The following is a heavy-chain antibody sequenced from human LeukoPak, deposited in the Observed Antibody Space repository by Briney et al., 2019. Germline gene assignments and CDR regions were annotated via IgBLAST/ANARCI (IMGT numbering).Heavy chain of an antibody. D-gene: IGHD2-15*01. CDR2: IKQDGSEK. CDR1: GFTFSSYW. J-gene: IGHJ6*02. CDR3: ARVSGYSGYYYYYYGMDV. Sequence: PGGSLRLSCAASGFTFSSYWMSWVRQAPGKGLEWVANIKQDGSEKYYVDSVKGRFTISRDNAKNSLYLQMNSLRAEDTAVYYCARVSGYSGYYYYYYGMDVWGQGTTVTVSS. V-gene: IGHV3-7*01.